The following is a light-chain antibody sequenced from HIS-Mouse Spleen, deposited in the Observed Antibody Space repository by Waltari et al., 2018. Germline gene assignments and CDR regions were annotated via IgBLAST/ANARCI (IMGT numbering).Light chain of an antibody. CDR2: DVS. Sequence: QSALTQPPPVSGPPGQSAPISCTGPSRDVGGYHSVSWYQQHPGKAPKLMIYDVSKRPSVVPDRFSGSKSGNTASLTISGLQAEDEADYYCCSYAGSYNVVFGGGTKLTVL. J-gene: IGLJ2*01. CDR3: CSYAGSYNVV. V-gene: IGLV2-11*01. CDR1: SRDVGGYHS.